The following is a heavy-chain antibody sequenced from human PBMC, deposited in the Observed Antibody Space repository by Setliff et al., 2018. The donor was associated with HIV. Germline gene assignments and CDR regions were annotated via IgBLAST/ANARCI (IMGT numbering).Heavy chain of an antibody. D-gene: IGHD2-15*01. CDR3: ARDGLEGDMAGNQRTYAFGY. CDR1: GFTFSNYR. CDR2: ISSSGTTI. V-gene: IGHV3-48*01. Sequence: GSLRLSCAASGFTFSNYRMNLVRQAPGKGLEWLSYISSSGTTIRYADTVKGRFTISRDNAQKSLYLQMNRLRAEETAVYYCARDGLEGDMAGNQRTYAFGYWGQGTLVTVSS. J-gene: IGHJ4*02.